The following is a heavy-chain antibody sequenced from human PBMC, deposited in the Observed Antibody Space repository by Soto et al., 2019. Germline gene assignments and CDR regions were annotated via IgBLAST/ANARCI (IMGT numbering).Heavy chain of an antibody. J-gene: IGHJ5*02. CDR2: ISGSGFKK. CDR3: AKNQGVELVPLATVDWFDP. V-gene: IGHV3-23*01. CDR1: GFIFENFG. Sequence: EVVLLESGGGLEQPGGSLRLSCAASGFIFENFGMSWVRQAPGKRLEWISSISGSGFKKYYADSVKGRFTISRDNSKSTVYLELNNLSAEDTAVYHCAKNQGVELVPLATVDWFDPWGQGSVVTVSS. D-gene: IGHD2-15*01.